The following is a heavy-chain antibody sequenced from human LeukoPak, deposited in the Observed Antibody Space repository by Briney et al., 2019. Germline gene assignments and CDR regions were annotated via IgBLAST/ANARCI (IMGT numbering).Heavy chain of an antibody. CDR1: GYTFTSYY. CDR2: INPSGGST. Sequence: ASVKVSCKASGYTFTSYYMHWVRQAPGQGLEWMGIINPSGGSTSYAQKFQGRVTMTRDTSTSTVYMELSSLRSEDTAVYYCARAPILEWLLSDAFDIWGQGTVVAVSS. V-gene: IGHV1-46*01. D-gene: IGHD3-3*01. CDR3: ARAPILEWLLSDAFDI. J-gene: IGHJ3*02.